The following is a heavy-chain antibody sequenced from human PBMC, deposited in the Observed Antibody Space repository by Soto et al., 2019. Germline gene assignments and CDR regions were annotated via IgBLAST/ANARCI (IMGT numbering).Heavy chain of an antibody. Sequence: PGGSLRLSCAASGFTFSSYSMNWVRQAPGKGLEWVSSISSSSSYIYYADSVKGRFTISRDNAKNSLYLQMNSLRAEDTAVYYCARDWGGYDFWSGYYFAYYYGMDVWGQGTTVTVS. J-gene: IGHJ6*02. CDR1: GFTFSSYS. V-gene: IGHV3-21*01. CDR3: ARDWGGYDFWSGYYFAYYYGMDV. CDR2: ISSSSSYI. D-gene: IGHD3-3*01.